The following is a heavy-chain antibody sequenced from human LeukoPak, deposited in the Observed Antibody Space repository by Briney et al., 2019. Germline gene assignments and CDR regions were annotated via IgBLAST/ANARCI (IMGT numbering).Heavy chain of an antibody. CDR2: ISSSSSYI. CDR1: GFTFSSYS. D-gene: IGHD4-17*01. J-gene: IGHJ4*02. CDR3: ASSIVGNDYGDKRYFDY. V-gene: IGHV3-21*01. Sequence: PGGSLRLSCAASGFTFSSYSMNWVRQAPGKGLEWVSSISSSSSYIYYADSVKGRSTISRDNAKNSLYLQMNSLRAEDTAVYYCASSIVGNDYGDKRYFDYWGQGTLVTVSS.